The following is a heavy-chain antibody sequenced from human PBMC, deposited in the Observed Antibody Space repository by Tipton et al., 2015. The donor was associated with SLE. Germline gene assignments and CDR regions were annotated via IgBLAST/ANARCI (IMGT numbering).Heavy chain of an antibody. V-gene: IGHV4-59*12. Sequence: TLSLTCTVSGGSISNYCWSWIRQPPGEGLEWIGDICDIGITSYNPSLKSRVSISLDTSKNQFSLKLNSVTAADTAVYYCATVDYFDSGDAFDFWGQGSMVTVSS. J-gene: IGHJ3*01. D-gene: IGHD3-22*01. CDR2: ICDIGIT. CDR1: GGSISNYC. CDR3: ATVDYFDSGDAFDF.